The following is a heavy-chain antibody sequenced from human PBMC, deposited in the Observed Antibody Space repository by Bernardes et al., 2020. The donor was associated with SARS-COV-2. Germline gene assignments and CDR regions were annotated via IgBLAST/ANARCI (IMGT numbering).Heavy chain of an antibody. CDR1: GFNFGDYV. CDR2: ISHDAAIA. CDR3: SRDLNFNFFDY. D-gene: IGHD1-20*01. Sequence: GGSLRLSRAASGFNFGDYVMHWVRQAPGQGLVWVSRISHDAAIATYADSVKGRFTVFRDNAKNTLYLQMNSLRAEDTAVYYCSRDLNFNFFDYWGQGSLVTVSS. V-gene: IGHV3-74*01. J-gene: IGHJ4*02.